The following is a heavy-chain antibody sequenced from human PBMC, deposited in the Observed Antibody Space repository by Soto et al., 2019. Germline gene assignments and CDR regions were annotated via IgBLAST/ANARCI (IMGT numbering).Heavy chain of an antibody. CDR1: GYTLTELS. CDR3: ARVVDTAMVKSSIHYYYMDV. CDR2: FDPEDGET. J-gene: IGHJ6*03. V-gene: IGHV1-24*01. D-gene: IGHD5-18*01. Sequence: GASVKVSCKVSGYTLTELSMHWVRQAPGKGLEWMGGFDPEDGETIYAQKLQGRVTMTTDTSTSTAYMELRSLRSDDTAVYYCARVVDTAMVKSSIHYYYMDVWGKGTTVTVSS.